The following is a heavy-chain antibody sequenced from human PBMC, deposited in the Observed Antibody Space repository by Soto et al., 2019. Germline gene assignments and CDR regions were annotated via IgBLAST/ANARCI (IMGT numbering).Heavy chain of an antibody. J-gene: IGHJ4*02. D-gene: IGHD3-10*01. CDR2: ISYDGSNK. Sequence: QVQLVESGGGVVQPGRSLRLSCAASGFPFTSYGMHWARGGPGKGLEWLAVISYDGSNKFYADSVKGRFTISRDNSKNTLYLQMNSLRPEDTALYYCVGGQFYFDYRGQGTLVIVSS. CDR1: GFPFTSYG. V-gene: IGHV3-30*03. CDR3: VGGQFYFDY.